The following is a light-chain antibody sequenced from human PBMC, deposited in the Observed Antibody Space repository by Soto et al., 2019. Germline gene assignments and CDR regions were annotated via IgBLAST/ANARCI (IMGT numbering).Light chain of an antibody. CDR3: LRYGESPPEYT. CDR1: QSVSSRN. V-gene: IGKV3-20*01. Sequence: EIVLTQSPGTVSLSPGERATLSCRASQSVSSRNLAWYRQKPGQAPSLLIFGASNRATGIPDRFSGSGSGTDFTLTISRLEPEDCAVYCCLRYGESPPEYTFGQGTKLEIK. CDR2: GAS. J-gene: IGKJ2*01.